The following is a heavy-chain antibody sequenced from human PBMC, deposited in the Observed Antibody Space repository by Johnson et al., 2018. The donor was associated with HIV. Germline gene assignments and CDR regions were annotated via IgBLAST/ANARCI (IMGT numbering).Heavy chain of an antibody. V-gene: IGHV3-11*04. CDR1: GFTFSDSY. Sequence: QVTLVESGGGLIQPGGSLRLSCAASGFTFSDSYMNWIRQAPGKGLEWVSYISGSDGAIWYADSVKGRFTVSRDNAKNSFYLQMNSLRAEDTAVYYCARSVNAGRPFDIWGQGTMVTVSS. CDR2: ISGSDGAI. D-gene: IGHD2-8*01. CDR3: ARSVNAGRPFDI. J-gene: IGHJ3*02.